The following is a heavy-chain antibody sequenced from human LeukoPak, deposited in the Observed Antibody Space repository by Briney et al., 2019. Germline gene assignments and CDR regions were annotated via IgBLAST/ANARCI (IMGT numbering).Heavy chain of an antibody. J-gene: IGHJ6*03. Sequence: GGSLRLSCAASGFTFSSYAMHWVRQAPGKGLEWVAVISYDGSNKYYADSVKGRFTISRDNSKNTLYLQMNSLRAEDTAVYYCARDPSSSWPNYYYYYMDVWGKGTTVTVSS. CDR1: GFTFSSYA. V-gene: IGHV3-30-3*01. CDR2: ISYDGSNK. D-gene: IGHD6-13*01. CDR3: ARDPSSSWPNYYYYYMDV.